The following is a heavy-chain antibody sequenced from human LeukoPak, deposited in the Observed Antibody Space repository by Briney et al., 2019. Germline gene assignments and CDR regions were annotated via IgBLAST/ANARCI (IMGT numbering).Heavy chain of an antibody. CDR3: AKDPYYYDTSGYNGDY. D-gene: IGHD3-22*01. CDR1: GFTFSNYA. J-gene: IGHJ4*02. V-gene: IGHV3-23*01. CDR2: ISGSGGST. Sequence: PGGSLRLSCAASGFTFSNYAMSWVRQAPGEGLEWVSSISGSGGSTYYADSVKGRLTISRDNSKNTLFLQMNSLRAEDTAVYYCAKDPYYYDTSGYNGDYWGQGTLVTVSS.